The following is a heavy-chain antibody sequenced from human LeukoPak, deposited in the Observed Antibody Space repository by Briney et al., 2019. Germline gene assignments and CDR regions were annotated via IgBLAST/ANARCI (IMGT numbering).Heavy chain of an antibody. J-gene: IGHJ4*02. CDR1: GFTLSKYH. Sequence: GGSPRLSFAASGFTLSKYHIHRVRQPAGKSLEWVSGIGTSGDTYYSGSVKGRFTISRENARNSLYLQMSSLSAGDTAVYYCASSPAYSSSWDAIVNWGQGTLVTVSS. CDR2: IGTSGDT. D-gene: IGHD6-13*01. CDR3: ASSPAYSSSWDAIVN. V-gene: IGHV3-13*01.